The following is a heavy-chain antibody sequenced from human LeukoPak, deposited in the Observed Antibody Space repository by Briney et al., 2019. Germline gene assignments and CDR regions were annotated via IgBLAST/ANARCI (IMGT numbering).Heavy chain of an antibody. Sequence: GGSLRLSCAASGFTFSSYGMHWVRQAPGKGLEWVAFIRYDGSNKYYADSVKGRFTISRDNSKNTLYLQMNSLRAEDTAVYYCAKDQRFGEDAFDIWGQGTMVTVSS. J-gene: IGHJ3*02. CDR1: GFTFSSYG. CDR2: IRYDGSNK. D-gene: IGHD3-10*01. CDR3: AKDQRFGEDAFDI. V-gene: IGHV3-30*02.